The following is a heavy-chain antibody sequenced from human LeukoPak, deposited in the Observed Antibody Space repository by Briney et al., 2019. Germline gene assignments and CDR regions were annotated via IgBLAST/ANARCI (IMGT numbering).Heavy chain of an antibody. V-gene: IGHV4-30-4*01. J-gene: IGHJ3*02. CDR2: IYYSGST. Sequence: PSETLSLTCTVSGGSISSGDYYWSWIRQPPGKGLEWIGYIYYSGSTYYNPSLKSRVTISVDTSKNQFSLKLSSVTAADTAVYYCARAQKTKYNYVGGSKPVAFDIWGKGTMVT. D-gene: IGHD3-16*01. CDR3: ARAQKTKYNYVGGSKPVAFDI. CDR1: GGSISSGDYY.